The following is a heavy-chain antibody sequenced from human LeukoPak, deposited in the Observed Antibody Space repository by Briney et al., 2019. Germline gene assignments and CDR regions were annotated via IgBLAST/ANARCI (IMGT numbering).Heavy chain of an antibody. CDR2: ISYDGSNK. V-gene: IGHV3-30*03. D-gene: IGHD3-10*01. CDR3: ARLHGSGKIDAFDI. CDR1: GFTFSSYG. J-gene: IGHJ3*02. Sequence: PGGSLRLSCAASGFTFSSYGMHWVRQAPGKGLEWVAVISYDGSNKYYADSVKGRFTISRDNSKNTLYLQMNSLRAEDTAVYYCARLHGSGKIDAFDIWGQGTMVTVSS.